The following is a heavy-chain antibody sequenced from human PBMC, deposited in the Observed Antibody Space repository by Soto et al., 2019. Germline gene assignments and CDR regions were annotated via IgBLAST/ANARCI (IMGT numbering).Heavy chain of an antibody. J-gene: IGHJ5*01. D-gene: IGHD2-15*01. V-gene: IGHV4-30-4*01. CDR3: ARGRYCLTGRCFPNWFDS. CDR1: GDSISTDVYF. Sequence: SETLSLTCSVSGDSISTDVYFWAWIRQPPGQALEYIGYIYKSTTTYYNPSFESRVAISLGTSKSQFSLTVTSVTAADTAVYFCARGRYCLTGRCFPNWFDSWGQGTLVTVSS. CDR2: IYKSTTT.